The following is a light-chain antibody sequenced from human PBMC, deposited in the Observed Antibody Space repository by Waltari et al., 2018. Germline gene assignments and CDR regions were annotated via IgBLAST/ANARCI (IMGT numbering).Light chain of an antibody. CDR2: NAS. V-gene: IGKV1-5*03. J-gene: IGKJ1*01. Sequence: DIQMTQSPSTLSASVGDRVTITCRASQSISSGLAWYPQKPGKAPKLLIYNASSLESGGPSRFSGSGSGTEFTRTISSLQPDDFATYDCQQYNSYSWTFGQGTKVEIK. CDR1: QSISSG. CDR3: QQYNSYSWT.